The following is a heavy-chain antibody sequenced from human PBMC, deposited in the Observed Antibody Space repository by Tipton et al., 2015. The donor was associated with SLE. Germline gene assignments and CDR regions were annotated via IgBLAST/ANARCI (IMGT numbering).Heavy chain of an antibody. J-gene: IGHJ4*02. V-gene: IGHV5-10-1*01. CDR2: IDPSDSYT. D-gene: IGHD6-19*01. CDR3: ASFPGIAVEG. Sequence: SWIRQPPGKGLEWMGRIDPSDSYTNYSPSFQGHVTISADKSISTAYLQWSSLKASDTAMYYCASFPGIAVEGWGQGTLVTVSS.